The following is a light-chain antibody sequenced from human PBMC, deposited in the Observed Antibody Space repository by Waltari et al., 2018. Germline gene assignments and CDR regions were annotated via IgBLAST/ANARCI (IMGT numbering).Light chain of an antibody. CDR1: QSISKL. J-gene: IGKJ4*01. CDR2: KAS. Sequence: DIQMTQSPSTLSAFVGARVTITCRTSQSISKLLAWYQQKPGKAPKLLIYKASTLESGVPSRFSGSGSGTEFTLTISSLQPDDFATYYCQQYNSYSLLTFGGGTKVEIK. CDR3: QQYNSYSLLT. V-gene: IGKV1-5*03.